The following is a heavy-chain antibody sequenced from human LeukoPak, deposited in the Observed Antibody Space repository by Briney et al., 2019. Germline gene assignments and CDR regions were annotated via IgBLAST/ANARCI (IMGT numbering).Heavy chain of an antibody. CDR2: IYPGDSDT. D-gene: IGHD2-21*02. CDR1: GYSFTSYW. V-gene: IGHV5-51*01. CDR3: ARQTHIVVVTATYDY. Sequence: GESLKISCKGSGYSFTSYWIGWVRQTPGKGLEWMGIIYPGDSDTRYSPSFQGQVTISADKSISTAYLQWSSLKASDTAMYYCARQTHIVVVTATYDYWGQGTLVTVSS. J-gene: IGHJ4*02.